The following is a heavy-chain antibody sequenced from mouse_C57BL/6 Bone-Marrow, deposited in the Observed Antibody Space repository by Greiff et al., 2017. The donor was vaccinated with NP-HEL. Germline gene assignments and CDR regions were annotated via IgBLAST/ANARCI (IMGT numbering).Heavy chain of an antibody. J-gene: IGHJ2*01. CDR2: IYPSDSET. CDR3: SRRGYGNPDCFDY. D-gene: IGHD1-1*01. Sequence: QVQLQQPGAELVRPGSSVKLSCKASGYTFTSYWMDWVKQRPGQGLEWIGDIYPSDSETHYNQKFKDKATLTVDKSSSTAYMQLSSRTSEDSAVYYYSRRGYGNPDCFDYWGQGTTLTVSS. V-gene: IGHV1-61*01. CDR1: GYTFTSYW.